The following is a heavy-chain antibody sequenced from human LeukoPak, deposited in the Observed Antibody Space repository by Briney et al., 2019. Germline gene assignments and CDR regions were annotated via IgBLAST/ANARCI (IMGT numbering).Heavy chain of an antibody. D-gene: IGHD2-15*01. Sequence: SVKVSCKASGGTFSSYAISWVRQAPGQGLEWIGRIIPIFGTANYAQKFQGRVTITTDESTSTAYMELSSLRSEDTAVYYCAITRDIAVVVAAPNFQHWGQGTLVTVSS. CDR2: IIPIFGTA. CDR1: GGTFSSYA. V-gene: IGHV1-69*05. CDR3: AITRDIAVVVAAPNFQH. J-gene: IGHJ1*01.